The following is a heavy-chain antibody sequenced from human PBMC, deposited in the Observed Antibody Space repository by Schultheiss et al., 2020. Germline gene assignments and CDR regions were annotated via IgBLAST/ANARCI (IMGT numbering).Heavy chain of an antibody. CDR3: ARIREGNWKGDYYYGMDV. CDR1: GFSLSTSGMC. D-gene: IGHD1-1*01. CDR2: IDWDDDK. Sequence: SGPTLVKPTQTLTLTCTFSGFSLSTSGMCVSWIRQPPGKALEWLALIDWDDDKYYSTSLKSRLTISKDTSKSQVVLTMTNMDPVDTATYYCARIREGNWKGDYYYGMDVWGQGTTVTVSS. V-gene: IGHV2-70*01. J-gene: IGHJ6*02.